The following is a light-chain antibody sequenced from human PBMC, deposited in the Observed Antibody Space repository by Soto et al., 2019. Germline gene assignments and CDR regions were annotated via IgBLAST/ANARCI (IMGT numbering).Light chain of an antibody. Sequence: QSVLSQPASVSGSPGQSITISCTGTTSDVDGYNYVSWYQHHPGKAPKLMIYEVTNRPSGVSNRFSGSKSANTASLTISGLQAEDEADYYCSSYTRSNTWVFGGGTKVTVL. CDR3: SSYTRSNTWV. CDR1: TSDVDGYNY. J-gene: IGLJ3*02. V-gene: IGLV2-14*01. CDR2: EVT.